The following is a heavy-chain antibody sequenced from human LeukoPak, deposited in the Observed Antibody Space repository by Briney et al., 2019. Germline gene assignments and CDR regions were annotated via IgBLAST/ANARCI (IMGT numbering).Heavy chain of an antibody. J-gene: IGHJ6*03. CDR2: IYHSVNT. CDR3: ARDVGAIYYHYYMDV. CDR1: GGSISSHH. Sequence: SETLSLTCTVSGGSISSHHWSWIRHPPGKGLEWIGFIYHSVNTHYNPSLESRVTISVDTSKNQFSLKLSSVTAADTAVYYCARDVGAIYYHYYMDVWGKGTTVTVSS. D-gene: IGHD3-16*01. V-gene: IGHV4-59*11.